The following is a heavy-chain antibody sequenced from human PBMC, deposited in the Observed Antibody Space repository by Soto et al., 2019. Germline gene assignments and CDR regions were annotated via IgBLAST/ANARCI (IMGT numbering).Heavy chain of an antibody. Sequence: PSETLSLTCTLSGGSMSSFYWSWIRQPPGKGLEWIGYIYYSGNTNYNPSLKSRVTISVDTSKNQFSLRLSSVTAAGSAVYYCARGGDISSWNYWGQGTLVTVSS. CDR3: ARGGDISSWNY. D-gene: IGHD6-13*01. CDR2: IYYSGNT. V-gene: IGHV4-59*01. J-gene: IGHJ4*02. CDR1: GGSMSSFY.